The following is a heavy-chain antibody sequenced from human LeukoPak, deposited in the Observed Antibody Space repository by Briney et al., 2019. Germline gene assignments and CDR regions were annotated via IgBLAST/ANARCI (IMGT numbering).Heavy chain of an antibody. D-gene: IGHD6-19*01. J-gene: IGHJ5*02. CDR3: ARVGAHGRGWYRWFDP. Sequence: PSETLSLTCTVSGGSVISTTYYWGWIRQPPGKGLEWIGSIYYNGSTYYSPSLKSRVTISVDTSKNQFSLRLSSVTAADTAVYFCARVGAHGRGWYRWFDPWGQGTLVTVSS. CDR1: GGSVISTTYY. CDR2: IYYNGST. V-gene: IGHV4-39*01.